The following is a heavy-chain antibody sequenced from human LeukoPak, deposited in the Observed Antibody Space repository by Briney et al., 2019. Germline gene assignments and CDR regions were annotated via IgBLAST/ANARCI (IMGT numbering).Heavy chain of an antibody. CDR2: LSYSGNT. Sequence: SETLSLTCTVSGGSISSYYWSWIRQPPGKGLEWIGSLSYSGNTYYNSSLKSRVTISVDTSKSQFSLKLSSVTAADTAVYYCARDAGQYYDFWSGYSAQGYFDYWGQGTLVTVSS. D-gene: IGHD3-3*01. V-gene: IGHV4-59*01. CDR1: GGSISSYY. J-gene: IGHJ4*02. CDR3: ARDAGQYYDFWSGYSAQGYFDY.